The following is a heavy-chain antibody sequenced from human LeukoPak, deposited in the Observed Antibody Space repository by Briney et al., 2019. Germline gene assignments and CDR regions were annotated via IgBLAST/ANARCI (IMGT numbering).Heavy chain of an antibody. CDR1: GGTFSRNA. V-gene: IGHV1-69*04. Sequence: SVKVSCKASGGTFSRNAISWVRQAPGQGLEWMGRFIPMVGVETYAQSFQGRVTITADRSTSTAYMELSSLSSEDTAVYYCARVQAVGVPVAIDAYYSYGMDVWGQGTAVTVSS. CDR2: FIPMVGVE. J-gene: IGHJ6*02. CDR3: ARVQAVGVPVAIDAYYSYGMDV. D-gene: IGHD2-15*01.